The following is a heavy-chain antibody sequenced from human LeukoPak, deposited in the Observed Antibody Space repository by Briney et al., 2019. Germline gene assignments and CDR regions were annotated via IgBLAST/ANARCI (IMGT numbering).Heavy chain of an antibody. CDR3: AREEASIAVAGTVPNFDY. D-gene: IGHD6-19*01. J-gene: IGHJ4*02. CDR1: GGSFSGYY. CDR2: IYHSGST. Sequence: SETLSLTCAVYGGSFSGYYWSWIRQPPGKGLEWIGEIYHSGSTNYNPSLKSRVTISVDTSKNQFSLKLSSVTAADTAVYYCAREEASIAVAGTVPNFDYWGQGTLVTVSS. V-gene: IGHV4-34*01.